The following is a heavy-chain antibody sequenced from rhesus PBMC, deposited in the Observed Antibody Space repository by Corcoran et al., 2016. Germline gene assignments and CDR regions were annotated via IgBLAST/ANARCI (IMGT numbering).Heavy chain of an antibody. J-gene: IGHJ4*01. D-gene: IGHD5-42*01. CDR2: ICESGGTT. CDR3: TRAPNRDFDY. V-gene: IGHV3S26*01. CDR1: GFTFLSYV. Sequence: DVQLVESGGGLVKPGGSLRLSCVASGFTFLSYVMHWVRQAPGKGLEWVLVICESGGTTYYADSVKGRFTISRDNAKNSRFLQMNSLRAEDTAVYYCTRAPNRDFDYWGQGVLVTVSS.